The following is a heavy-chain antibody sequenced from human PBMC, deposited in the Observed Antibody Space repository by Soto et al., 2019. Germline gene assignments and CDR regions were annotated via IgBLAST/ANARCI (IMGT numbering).Heavy chain of an antibody. CDR3: VKEGHASAHYYDSSGYYDYYFDY. J-gene: IGHJ4*02. V-gene: IGHV3-64D*06. Sequence: GGSLRLSCSASGFTFSTYAMHWVRQAPGKGLEYVSVITNNGGTTYYADSVKGRFTISRDNSKNTLYLQMCGLRAEDTAVYYCVKEGHASAHYYDSSGYYDYYFDYWGQGTLVPVSS. D-gene: IGHD3-22*01. CDR2: ITNNGGTT. CDR1: GFTFSTYA.